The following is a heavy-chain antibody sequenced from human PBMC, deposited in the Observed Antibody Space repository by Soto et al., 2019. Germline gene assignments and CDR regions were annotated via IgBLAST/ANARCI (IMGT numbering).Heavy chain of an antibody. CDR2: INAGNGNT. CDR3: ARDRLGYCSGGSCYSRTYYYGMDG. V-gene: IGHV1-3*01. D-gene: IGHD2-15*01. J-gene: IGHJ6*02. CDR1: GYTFTSYG. Sequence: ASVKVSCKASGYTFTSYGMHWVRQAPGQRLEWMGWINAGNGNTKYSQKFQGRVTITRDTSASTAYMELSSLRSEDTAVYYCARDRLGYCSGGSCYSRTYYYGMDGWGQGTTVTVSS.